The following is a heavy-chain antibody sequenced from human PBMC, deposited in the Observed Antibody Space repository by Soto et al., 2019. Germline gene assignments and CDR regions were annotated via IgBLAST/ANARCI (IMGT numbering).Heavy chain of an antibody. CDR1: GYSFTSYW. V-gene: IGHV5-51*01. CDR2: IYPGDSDT. CDR3: ARLFAHFGVADYSYYAMDV. D-gene: IGHD3-3*01. Sequence: PGESLKISCKGSGYSFTSYWIGWVRQMPGKGLEWMGIIYPGDSDTRYSPSFQGQVTISADKSISTAYLQWSSLKASDTAMYYCARLFAHFGVADYSYYAMDVWGQGTTVTVSS. J-gene: IGHJ6*02.